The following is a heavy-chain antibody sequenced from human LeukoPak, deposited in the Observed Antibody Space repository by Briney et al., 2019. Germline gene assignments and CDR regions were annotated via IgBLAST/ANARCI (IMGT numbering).Heavy chain of an antibody. CDR2: IRSKAYGGTT. D-gene: IGHD3-9*01. J-gene: IGHJ6*03. CDR3: TRANANRYFDWLLSGEGYYYYYYMDV. CDR1: GFTFSSYE. V-gene: IGHV3-49*04. Sequence: GGSLRLSCAASGFTFSSYEMNWVRQAPGKGLEWVGFIRSKAYGGTTEYAASVKGRFTISRDDSKSIAYLQMNSLKTEDTAVYYCTRANANRYFDWLLSGEGYYYYYYMDVWGKGTTVTISS.